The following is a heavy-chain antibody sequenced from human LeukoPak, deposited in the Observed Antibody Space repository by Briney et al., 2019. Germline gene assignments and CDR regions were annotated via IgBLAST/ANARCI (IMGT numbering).Heavy chain of an antibody. D-gene: IGHD3-10*01. V-gene: IGHV3-21*01. CDR3: TRDRSYSDFDY. Sequence: GGSLRLSCAASGFRFSDHTMNWVRQAPGKGLEWVSSIGGTNGAIFYADSVKGRFTISRDNVENSLSLQMNSLSAEDTAVYYCTRDRSYSDFDYWGQGTLVTVSS. CDR2: IGGTNGAI. CDR1: GFRFSDHT. J-gene: IGHJ4*02.